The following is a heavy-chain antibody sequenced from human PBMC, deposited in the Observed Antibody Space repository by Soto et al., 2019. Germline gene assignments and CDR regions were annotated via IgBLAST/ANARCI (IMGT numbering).Heavy chain of an antibody. V-gene: IGHV1-3*01. Sequence: ASVKVSCKASGYTFTSYAMHWVRQAPGQRLEWMGWINAGNGNTKYSQKFQGRVTITRDTSASTAYMELSSLRAEDTAVYYCAKNNLYCSSTNCFVFDYWGQGTLVTVSS. CDR3: AKNNLYCSSTNCFVFDY. D-gene: IGHD2-2*01. CDR2: INAGNGNT. CDR1: GYTFTSYA. J-gene: IGHJ4*02.